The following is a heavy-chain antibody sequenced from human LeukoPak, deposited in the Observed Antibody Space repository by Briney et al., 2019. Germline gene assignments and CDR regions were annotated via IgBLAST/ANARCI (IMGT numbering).Heavy chain of an antibody. V-gene: IGHV3-48*04. CDR3: AGATYYYDSSGLGYFQH. Sequence: GGSLRLSCAASGFTFSSYAMSWVRQAPGKGLEWVSYISSSGSTIYYADSVKGRFTISRANAKNSLYLQMNSLRAEDTAVYYCAGATYYYDSSGLGYFQHWGQGTLVTVSS. CDR1: GFTFSSYA. J-gene: IGHJ1*01. CDR2: ISSSGSTI. D-gene: IGHD3-22*01.